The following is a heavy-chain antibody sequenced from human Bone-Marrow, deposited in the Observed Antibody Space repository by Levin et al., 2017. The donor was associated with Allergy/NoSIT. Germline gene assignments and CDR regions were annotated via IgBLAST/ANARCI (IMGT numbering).Heavy chain of an antibody. Sequence: ASVKVSCKTSGYAFTSYFMHWVRQAPGQGLEWMGIINPSDGVTLNAQHFKGRVTLTRDTSTSTVYMELTTLRSEDTAVYFCARGGFDSSDDYSSYFDYWGRGTLVTVSS. J-gene: IGHJ4*02. V-gene: IGHV1-46*01. CDR3: ARGGFDSSDDYSSYFDY. CDR2: INPSDGVT. D-gene: IGHD3-22*01. CDR1: GYAFTSYF.